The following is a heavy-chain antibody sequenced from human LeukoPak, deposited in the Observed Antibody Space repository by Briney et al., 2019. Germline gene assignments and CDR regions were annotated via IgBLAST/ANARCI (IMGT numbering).Heavy chain of an antibody. CDR2: FDPEDGET. D-gene: IGHD3-10*01. Sequence: ASVKVSCKVSGYTLTELSMHWVRQPPGKGLEWMGGFDPEDGETIYAQKFQGRVTMTEDTSTDTAYMELSSLRSEDTAVYYCATSLVLWFGELFSFDYWGQGTLVTVSS. CDR1: GYTLTELS. J-gene: IGHJ4*02. V-gene: IGHV1-24*01. CDR3: ATSLVLWFGELFSFDY.